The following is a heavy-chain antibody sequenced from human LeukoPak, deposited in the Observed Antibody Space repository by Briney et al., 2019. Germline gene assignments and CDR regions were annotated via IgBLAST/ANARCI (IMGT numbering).Heavy chain of an antibody. V-gene: IGHV4-38-2*02. CDR2: LYHSGTT. CDR1: GYSIAHGFF. J-gene: IGHJ2*01. D-gene: IGHD2-15*01. Sequence: PSETLSLTCTVCGYSIAHGFFWAWIRQPPGGGLEWIGSLYHSGTTYYNTSLKSRISTSVDTSKNQFSLKLRLVTAADTAVYYCAIVEVPRDINDWYFDLWGRGTLVTVSS. CDR3: AIVEVPRDINDWYFDL.